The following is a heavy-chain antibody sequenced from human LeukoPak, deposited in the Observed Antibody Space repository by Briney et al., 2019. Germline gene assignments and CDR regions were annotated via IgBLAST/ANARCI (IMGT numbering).Heavy chain of an antibody. CDR2: INHSGST. D-gene: IGHD3-3*01. Sequence: SEILSLTCAVYGGSFSGYYWSWIRQPPGKGLEWIGEINHSGSTNYNPSLKSRVTISVDTSKNQFSLKLSSVTAADTAVYYCARGQYDFWSANWFDPWGQGTLVTVSS. CDR1: GGSFSGYY. V-gene: IGHV4-34*01. CDR3: ARGQYDFWSANWFDP. J-gene: IGHJ5*02.